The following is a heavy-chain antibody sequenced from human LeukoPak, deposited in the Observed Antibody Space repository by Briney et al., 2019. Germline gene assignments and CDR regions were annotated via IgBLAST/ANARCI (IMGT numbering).Heavy chain of an antibody. J-gene: IGHJ4*02. D-gene: IGHD2-15*01. CDR3: AKWGVYCSGGSCYRNFDY. CDR1: GFTFSSYS. V-gene: IGHV3-23*01. CDR2: ISGSGGST. Sequence: GGSLRLSCAASGFTFSSYSMNWVRQAPGKGLEWVSAISGSGGSTYYADSVKGRFTISRDNSKNTLYLQMNSLRAEDTAVYYCAKWGVYCSGGSCYRNFDYWGQGTLVTVSS.